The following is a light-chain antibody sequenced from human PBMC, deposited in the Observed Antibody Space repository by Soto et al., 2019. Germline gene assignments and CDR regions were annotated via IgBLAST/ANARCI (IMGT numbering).Light chain of an antibody. CDR3: SSYTTSNTRQIV. V-gene: IGLV2-14*03. CDR2: DVS. Sequence: QSALTQPASVSGSPGQSITISCTGTSSGVGGYNYVSWYQHHPGKAPKLIIYDVSNRPSGVSNRFSGSKSGNTASLTISGLQPEDEADYYCSSYTTSNTRQIVFGTGTKLTVL. J-gene: IGLJ1*01. CDR1: SSGVGGYNY.